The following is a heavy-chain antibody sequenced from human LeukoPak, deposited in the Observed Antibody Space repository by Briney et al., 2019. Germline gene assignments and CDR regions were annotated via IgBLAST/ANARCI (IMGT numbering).Heavy chain of an antibody. CDR3: ATASVPGATEGPFDPLDI. V-gene: IGHV1-69*05. J-gene: IGHJ3*02. CDR2: SMALYHSA. Sequence: SVKVSCKASGGSFRSYAFSWVRQAPGQGLEWMGGSMALYHSANYAQNFQGRVTLTTDESTNTAYMELSSLRSADTAAYYCATASVPGATEGPFDPLDIRGQGTMVTVSS. CDR1: GGSFRSYA. D-gene: IGHD2-2*01.